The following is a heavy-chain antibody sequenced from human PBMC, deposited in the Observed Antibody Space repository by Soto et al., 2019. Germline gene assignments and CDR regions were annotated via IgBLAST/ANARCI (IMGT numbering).Heavy chain of an antibody. CDR1: GFTVSSNY. D-gene: IGHD3-10*01. V-gene: IGHV3-66*01. Sequence: EVQLVESGGGLVQPGGSLRLSCAASGFTVSSNYMSWVRQAPGKGLEWVSVIYSGGSTYYADSVKGRFTISRDNSKNTLYLQMNSPRAEDTAVYYCARDRGYYGSGSYYILHYYYGMDVWGQGTTVTVSS. J-gene: IGHJ6*02. CDR3: ARDRGYYGSGSYYILHYYYGMDV. CDR2: IYSGGST.